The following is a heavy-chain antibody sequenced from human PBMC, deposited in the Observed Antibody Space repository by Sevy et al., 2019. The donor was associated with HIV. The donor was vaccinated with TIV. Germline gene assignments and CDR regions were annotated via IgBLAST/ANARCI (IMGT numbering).Heavy chain of an antibody. CDR1: GFIFNSYV. V-gene: IGHV3-23*01. CDR3: EAIATAGRDY. Sequence: GGSLRLSCAASGFIFNSYVMSGVRQAPGKGLEWVSSISGSGGYTYYADSVKGRFTISRDNSNNMLYLQMNSLRAEDTAVYYCEAIATAGRDYWGQGTLVTVSS. CDR2: ISGSGGYT. J-gene: IGHJ4*02. D-gene: IGHD6-13*01.